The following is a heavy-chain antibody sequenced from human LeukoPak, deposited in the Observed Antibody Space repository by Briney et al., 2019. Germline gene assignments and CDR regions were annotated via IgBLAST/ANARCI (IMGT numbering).Heavy chain of an antibody. Sequence: ASVKVSCKASGYTFTGYYMHWVRQAPGQGLEWMGWINPNSGGTNYAQKFQGRVTMTRDTSISTAYMELSRLRSDDTAVYYCALFWGGDFGAFDIWGQGTMVTVSS. CDR3: ALFWGGDFGAFDI. CDR1: GYTFTGYY. J-gene: IGHJ3*02. CDR2: INPNSGGT. V-gene: IGHV1-2*02. D-gene: IGHD7-27*01.